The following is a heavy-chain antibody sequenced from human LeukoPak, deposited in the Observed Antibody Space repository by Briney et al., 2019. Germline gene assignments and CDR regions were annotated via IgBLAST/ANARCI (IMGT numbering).Heavy chain of an antibody. J-gene: IGHJ3*02. D-gene: IGHD5-18*01. V-gene: IGHV3-21*01. CDR2: ISSTGSYI. CDR1: GFTFRTYS. Sequence: GGSLRLSCAASGFTFRTYSMNWVRQAPGKGLEWVSFISSTGSYIYYADSVKGRFTISRDNAKNSLYLQMNSLRAEDTAVYYCAREDTAMVWEISDAFDIWGQGTMVTVSS. CDR3: AREDTAMVWEISDAFDI.